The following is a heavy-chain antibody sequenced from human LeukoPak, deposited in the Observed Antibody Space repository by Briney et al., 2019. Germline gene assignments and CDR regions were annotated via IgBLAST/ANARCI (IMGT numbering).Heavy chain of an antibody. CDR2: ISGSGSTT. Sequence: GGSLRLSCAASGFTFSSFAMSWVRQAPGKGLEWFSGISGSGSTTYYADSVKGRFTISRDNSKNTLYLQMNSLRAEDTAVYYCAKDAWKRFDYWGHGTLVTASS. V-gene: IGHV3-23*01. CDR1: GFTFSSFA. J-gene: IGHJ4*01. D-gene: IGHD1-1*01. CDR3: AKDAWKRFDY.